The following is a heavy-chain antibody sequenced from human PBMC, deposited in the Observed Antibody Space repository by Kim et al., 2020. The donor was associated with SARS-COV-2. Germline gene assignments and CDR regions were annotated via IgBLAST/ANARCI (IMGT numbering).Heavy chain of an antibody. CDR1: GYTFTNYA. CDR3: ARETVMRFLEPYYGMGV. CDR2: LNTNTGNP. V-gene: IGHV7-4-1*02. D-gene: IGHD3-3*01. J-gene: IGHJ6*02. Sequence: ASVKVSCKASGYTFTNYAVNWVRQAPGQGLEWLGWLNTNTGNPTYAQGFTGRFVFSLDTSVSTAYLQITSLKAEDTAVYYCARETVMRFLEPYYGMGVWG.